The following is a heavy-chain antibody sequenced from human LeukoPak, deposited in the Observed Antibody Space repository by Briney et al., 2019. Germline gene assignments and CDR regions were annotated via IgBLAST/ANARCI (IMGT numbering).Heavy chain of an antibody. CDR1: GFTFSSYT. J-gene: IGHJ4*02. D-gene: IGHD7-27*01. V-gene: IGHV3-23*01. CDR3: AKDGGLWVSAHWGDS. Sequence: PGGSLRLSCTASGFTFSSYTMSWGRQAPGKGLKWVSTITTGGPNTYYADSVKGRFTVSRDDSKNTLYLQMNSLRAEDTAVYYCAKDGGLWVSAHWGDSWGRGTLVTVSS. CDR2: ITTGGPNT.